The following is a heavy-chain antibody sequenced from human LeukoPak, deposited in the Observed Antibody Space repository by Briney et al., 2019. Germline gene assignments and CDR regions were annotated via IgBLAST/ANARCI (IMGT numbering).Heavy chain of an antibody. CDR1: GGSISSGNYY. CDR2: IYYSGST. D-gene: IGHD4-17*01. Sequence: PSQTLSLTCTVSGGSISSGNYYWSWIRQPPGKGLEWIGYIYYSGSTYYDPSLKSRVTLSLDTSKNQFSLTLSSVTAADTAMYYCARFSLMTSATTRANSFDSWGQGTLVTVSS. J-gene: IGHJ5*01. CDR3: ARFSLMTSATTRANSFDS. V-gene: IGHV4-30-4*01.